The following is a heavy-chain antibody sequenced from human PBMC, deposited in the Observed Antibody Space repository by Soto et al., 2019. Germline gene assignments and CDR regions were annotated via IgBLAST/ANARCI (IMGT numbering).Heavy chain of an antibody. CDR1: GGSISSYY. D-gene: IGHD4-17*01. J-gene: IGHJ4*02. CDR2: IYNSGST. CDR3: AYGDSRGPFDS. Sequence: QVQLQESGPGLVRPSETLSLTCTVSGGSISSYYWSWIRQPPGKVLEWIGYIYNSGSTNYNPSLKSRVTITVDTAKNQFSLKLSSVTAADTAVYYCAYGDSRGPFDSWGQGTLVTVSS. V-gene: IGHV4-59*01.